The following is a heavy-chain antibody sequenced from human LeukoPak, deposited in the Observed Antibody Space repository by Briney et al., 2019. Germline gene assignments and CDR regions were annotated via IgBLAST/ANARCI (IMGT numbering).Heavy chain of an antibody. J-gene: IGHJ4*02. CDR2: IYYSGST. V-gene: IGHV4-59*01. CDR1: GGSISSYY. Sequence: PSETLSLTCTVSGGSISSYYWSWIRQPPGKGLEWIGYIYYSGSTNYNPSLKRRVTISVDTSKNQFSLKLSSVTAADTAVYYCARGLTLFDYWGQGTLVTVSS. CDR3: ARGLTLFDY.